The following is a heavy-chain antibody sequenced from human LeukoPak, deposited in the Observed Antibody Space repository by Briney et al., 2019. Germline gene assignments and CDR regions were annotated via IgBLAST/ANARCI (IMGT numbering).Heavy chain of an antibody. V-gene: IGHV4-61*01. D-gene: IGHD3-10*01. CDR2: ISYSGST. J-gene: IGHJ5*02. CDR3: ARDDYRGVTDFDP. Sequence: TETLSLTCTVSGGSISSSSYFWSWIRQPPGKGLEWIGYISYSGSTNYNPSLKSRVTISVDTSKNQFSLQLSSVTAADTAVYYCARDDYRGVTDFDPWGQGTLVTVSS. CDR1: GGSISSSSYF.